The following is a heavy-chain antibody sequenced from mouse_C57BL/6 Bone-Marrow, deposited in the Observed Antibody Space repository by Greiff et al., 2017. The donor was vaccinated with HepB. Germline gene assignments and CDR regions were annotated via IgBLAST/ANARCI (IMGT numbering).Heavy chain of an antibody. J-gene: IGHJ2*01. V-gene: IGHV1-64*01. D-gene: IGHD1-1*01. CDR2: IHPNSGST. Sequence: VQLQQPGAELVKPGASVKLSCKASGYTFTSYWMHWVKQRPGQGLEWIGMIHPNSGSTNYNEKFKSKATLTVDKSSSTAYMQLSSLTSEDSAVYYCARDYYASYYFGYWGQGTTLTVSS. CDR1: GYTFTSYW. CDR3: ARDYYASYYFGY.